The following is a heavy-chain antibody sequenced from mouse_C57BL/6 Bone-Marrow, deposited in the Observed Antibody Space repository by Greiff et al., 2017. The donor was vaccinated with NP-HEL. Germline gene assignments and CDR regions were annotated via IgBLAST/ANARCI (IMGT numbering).Heavy chain of an antibody. V-gene: IGHV2-2*01. CDR2: IWSGGST. D-gene: IGHD1-1*01. J-gene: IGHJ1*03. Sequence: QVQLQQSGPGLVQPSQSLSITCTVSGFSLTSYGVHWVRQSPGKGLEWLGVIWSGGSTDYNAAFISRLSISKDNSKSHVCFKMNSLQADDTAIYYCARGAVVELTGYFEVWGTGTTVTVSS. CDR3: ARGAVVELTGYFEV. CDR1: GFSLTSYG.